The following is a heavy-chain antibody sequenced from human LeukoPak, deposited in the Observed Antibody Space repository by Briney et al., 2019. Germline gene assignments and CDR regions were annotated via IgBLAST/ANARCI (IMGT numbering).Heavy chain of an antibody. CDR3: ARAYDFWSGYHFTYDY. CDR1: GGSISSSSYY. D-gene: IGHD3-3*01. CDR2: IYYSGST. J-gene: IGHJ4*02. V-gene: IGHV4-39*01. Sequence: TSSETLSLTCTVSGGSISSSSYYWGWIRQPPGKGLEWIGSIYYSGSTYYNPSLKSRVTISVDTSKNQFSLKLSSATAADTAVYYCARAYDFWSGYHFTYDYWGQGTLVTVSS.